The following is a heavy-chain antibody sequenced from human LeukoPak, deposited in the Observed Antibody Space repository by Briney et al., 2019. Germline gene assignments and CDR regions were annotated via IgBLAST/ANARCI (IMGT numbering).Heavy chain of an antibody. CDR3: ARGGSSSSWFWID. Sequence: GSLRLSCAASGLTFSNYWMTWVRQAPGKGLEWVANIKKDGSEKYYVDSVKGRFSISRDNAKNSLYLQMNSLTVEDTAVYYCARGGSSSSWFWIDWGQGTLVIVSS. CDR1: GLTFSNYW. CDR2: IKKDGSEK. J-gene: IGHJ4*02. V-gene: IGHV3-7*04. D-gene: IGHD6-13*01.